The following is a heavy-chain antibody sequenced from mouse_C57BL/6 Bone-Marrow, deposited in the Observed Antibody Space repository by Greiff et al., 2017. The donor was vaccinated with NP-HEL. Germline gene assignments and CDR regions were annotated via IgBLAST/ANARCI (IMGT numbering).Heavy chain of an antibody. Sequence: VQLQQSGAELVRPGASVKLSCKTSGYIFTNYWIHWVKQRSGQGLEWIARIYPGTGSNYYNEKFKGKATLTADKSSSTAYMQLSSLKSEDSAVYFCARLNDDDSAWFAYWGQGTLVTVSA. V-gene: IGHV1-76*01. J-gene: IGHJ3*01. CDR3: ARLNDDDSAWFAY. D-gene: IGHD2-4*01. CDR1: GYIFTNYW. CDR2: IYPGTGSN.